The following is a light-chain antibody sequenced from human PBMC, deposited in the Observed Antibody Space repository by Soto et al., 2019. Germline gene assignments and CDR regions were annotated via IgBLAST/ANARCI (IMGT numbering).Light chain of an antibody. V-gene: IGKV2-28*01. Sequence: DIVMTQSPLSLPVTPGEPASISCRSSQSLLHNNVYNYLDWYLQKPGQSPQLLIYLGSNRASGVPDRFSGSGSGTDFTLKISRVEAEDVGVYYCMQALQTPITFGQGTRLEIK. CDR3: MQALQTPIT. J-gene: IGKJ5*01. CDR2: LGS. CDR1: QSLLHNNVYNY.